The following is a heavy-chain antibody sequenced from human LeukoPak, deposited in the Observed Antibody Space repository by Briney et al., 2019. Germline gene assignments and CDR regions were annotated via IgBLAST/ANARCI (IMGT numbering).Heavy chain of an antibody. CDR2: ISGSGGST. V-gene: IGHV3-23*01. CDR1: GFTFSSYG. J-gene: IGHJ4*02. D-gene: IGHD2-2*01. Sequence: GGSLRLSCAASGFTFSSYGMSWVRQAPGKGLEWVSAISGSGGSTYYADSVKGRFTISRDNSKNTLYLQMNSLRAEDTALYYCARSDCSSTSCYRSLDYWGQGALVTVSS. CDR3: ARSDCSSTSCYRSLDY.